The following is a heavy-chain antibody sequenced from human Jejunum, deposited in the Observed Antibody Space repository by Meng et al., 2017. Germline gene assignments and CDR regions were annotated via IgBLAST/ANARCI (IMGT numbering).Heavy chain of an antibody. CDR2: IFRTGTS. Sequence: VPGQVSGPGLVKLSGILSLTCAVFGDSISSDYWWSWVRQPPGKGPEWIGDIFRTGTSNYSPSLRSRVAIYMDKSKNQFSLSLNSVTAADTAVYYCARKGGTYSTGHFPHFDYWGQGTLVTFSS. D-gene: IGHD6-19*01. V-gene: IGHV4-4*02. CDR3: ARKGGTYSTGHFPHFDY. CDR1: GDSISSDYW. J-gene: IGHJ4*02.